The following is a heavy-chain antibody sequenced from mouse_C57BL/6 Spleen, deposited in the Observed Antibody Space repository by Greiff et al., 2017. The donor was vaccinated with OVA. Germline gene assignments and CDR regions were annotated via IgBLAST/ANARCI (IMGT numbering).Heavy chain of an antibody. CDR2: IDPEDGET. CDR1: GFNIKDYY. J-gene: IGHJ2*01. Sequence: EVKLQQSGAELVKPGASVKLSCTASGFNIKDYYMHWVKQRTEQGLEWIGRIDPEDGETKYAPTFQGKATITADPSSNTAYLQLSSLTSEDTAVYYCASFGSRYYFDYWGQGTTLTVSS. CDR3: ASFGSRYYFDY. D-gene: IGHD1-1*01. V-gene: IGHV14-2*01.